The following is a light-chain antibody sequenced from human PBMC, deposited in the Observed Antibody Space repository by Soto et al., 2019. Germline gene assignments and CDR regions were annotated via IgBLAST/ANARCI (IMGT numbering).Light chain of an antibody. CDR1: QSVSSSY. CDR3: QQYGTSTGT. J-gene: IGKJ1*01. CDR2: DAS. V-gene: IGKV3-20*01. Sequence: EIVLKQSPGTLSLSPGEGATLSCRASQSVSSSYLAWYQQKPGQAPRLLIYDASSRAPGIPDRFSGSGSGTDFALTISRLEPEDFAVYYCQQYGTSTGTFGQGAKVDIK.